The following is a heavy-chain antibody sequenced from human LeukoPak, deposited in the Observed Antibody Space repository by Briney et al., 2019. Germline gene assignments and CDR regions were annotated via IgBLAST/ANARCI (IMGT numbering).Heavy chain of an antibody. J-gene: IGHJ4*02. V-gene: IGHV1-2*02. CDR2: INPNSGGT. Sequence: ASVKDSCKASGYTFTGYYMHWVRQAPGQGLEWMGWINPNSGGTNYAQKFQGRVTMTRDTSISTAYMELSRLRSDDTAVYYCARELYGGNSGDYWGQGTLVTVSS. CDR3: ARELYGGNSGDY. CDR1: GYTFTGYY. D-gene: IGHD4-23*01.